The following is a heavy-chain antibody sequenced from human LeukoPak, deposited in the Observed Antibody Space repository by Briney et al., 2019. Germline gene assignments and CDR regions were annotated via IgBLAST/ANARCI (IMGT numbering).Heavy chain of an antibody. V-gene: IGHV3-21*01. CDR2: ISSSSSYI. Sequence: GGSLRLSCAASGFTFSSYAMSWVRQAPGKGLEWVSSISSSSSYIYYADSVKGRFTISRDNAKNSLYLQMNSLRAEDTAVYYCARRDEYSSSVDWFDPWGQGTLVTVSS. D-gene: IGHD6-6*01. J-gene: IGHJ5*02. CDR3: ARRDEYSSSVDWFDP. CDR1: GFTFSSYA.